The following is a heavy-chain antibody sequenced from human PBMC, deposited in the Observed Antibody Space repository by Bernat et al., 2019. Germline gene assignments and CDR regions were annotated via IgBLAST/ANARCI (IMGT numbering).Heavy chain of an antibody. V-gene: IGHV3-30*18. J-gene: IGHJ6*02. Sequence: QVQLVESGGGVVQPGRSLRLSCAASGLTFSSYGMHWVRQAPGKGLEWVAVISYDGSNKYYADSVKGRFTISRDNSKNTLYLQMNSLRAEDTAVYYCAKPSSSWGNYYYGMDVWGQGTMVTVSS. D-gene: IGHD6-13*01. CDR2: ISYDGSNK. CDR1: GLTFSSYG. CDR3: AKPSSSWGNYYYGMDV.